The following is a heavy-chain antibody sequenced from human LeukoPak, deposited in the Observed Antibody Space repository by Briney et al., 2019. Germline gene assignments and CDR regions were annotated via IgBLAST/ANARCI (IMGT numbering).Heavy chain of an antibody. CDR2: ISGSGGST. J-gene: IGHJ4*02. D-gene: IGHD6-13*01. CDR3: AKTASSSWFYYFDY. V-gene: IGHV3-23*01. CDR1: GFTVSSNY. Sequence: GGSLRLSCAASGFTVSSNYMSWVRQAPGKGLEWVSAISGSGGSTYYADSVKGRFTISRDNSKNTLYLQMNSLRAEDTAVYYCAKTASSSWFYYFDYWGQGTLVTVSS.